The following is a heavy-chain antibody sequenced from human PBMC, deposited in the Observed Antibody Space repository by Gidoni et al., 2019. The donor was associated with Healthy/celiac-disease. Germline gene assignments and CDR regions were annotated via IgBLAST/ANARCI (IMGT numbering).Heavy chain of an antibody. CDR2: IWYDGSNK. CDR3: ARDGGSGYYYYGMDV. D-gene: IGHD3-16*01. CDR1: GFTFSSYG. V-gene: IGHV3-33*01. Sequence: QVQLVESGGGVVQPGRSLRPSCAASGFTFSSYGMHWVRQAPGKGLEWVAVIWYDGSNKYYADSVKGRFTISRDNSKNTLYLQMNSLRAEDTAVYYCARDGGSGYYYYGMDVWGQGTTVTVSS. J-gene: IGHJ6*02.